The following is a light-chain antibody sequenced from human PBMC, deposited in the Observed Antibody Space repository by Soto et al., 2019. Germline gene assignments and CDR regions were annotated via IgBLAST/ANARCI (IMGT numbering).Light chain of an antibody. V-gene: IGLV2-14*03. J-gene: IGLJ1*01. CDR1: SSDVGVYNS. Sequence: QSALTQPASLSGSPGQSITISCTGTSSDVGVYNSVSWYQEHPGKAPKLIISNVSDRPSGVSDRFSGSKSGNTASLTISGLQAEDEAEYYCSSYTSSGSYVFGTGTQLTVL. CDR3: SSYTSSGSYV. CDR2: NVS.